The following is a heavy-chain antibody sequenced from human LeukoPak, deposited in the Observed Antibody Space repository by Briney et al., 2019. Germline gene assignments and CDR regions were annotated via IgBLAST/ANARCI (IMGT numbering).Heavy chain of an antibody. J-gene: IGHJ3*02. CDR1: GGSISSSTYY. Sequence: PSETLSLTCTVCGGSISSSTYYWGWIRQPPGKGLEWIGSIYYSGSTYYNPSLKSRVTISVDTSKNQFSLKLSSVTAADTAVYYCARQIITKRSAFDIWGQGTMVTVSS. CDR2: IYYSGST. V-gene: IGHV4-39*01. D-gene: IGHD3-10*01. CDR3: ARQIITKRSAFDI.